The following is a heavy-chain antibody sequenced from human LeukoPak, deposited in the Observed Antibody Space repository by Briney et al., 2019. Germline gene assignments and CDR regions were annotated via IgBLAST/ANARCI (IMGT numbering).Heavy chain of an antibody. J-gene: IGHJ4*02. CDR2: ISGNVGST. CDR3: ARDPVPYSSSLVVDY. D-gene: IGHD6-6*01. Sequence: GGSLRLSCAASGFTLSSYAMSWVRQAPGEGLEWVSLISGNVGSTYYADSVKGRFTISRDNSKNTLYLQMNSLRAEDTAVYYCARDPVPYSSSLVVDYWGQGTLVTVSS. CDR1: GFTLSSYA. V-gene: IGHV3-23*01.